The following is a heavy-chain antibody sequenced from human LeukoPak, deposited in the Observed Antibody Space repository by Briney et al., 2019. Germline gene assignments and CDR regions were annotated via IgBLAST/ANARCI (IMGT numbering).Heavy chain of an antibody. CDR2: IVVGSGDT. CDR3: AMVRGVIRENWFDP. D-gene: IGHD3-10*01. CDR1: GFTFTSSA. J-gene: IGHJ5*02. Sequence: SVKVSCKASGFTFTSSAMQWVRQARGQRLEWIGWIVVGSGDTNYAQKFQERVTITRDMSTSTAYMELSSLRSEDTAVYYCAMVRGVIRENWFDPWGQGTLVTVSS. V-gene: IGHV1-58*02.